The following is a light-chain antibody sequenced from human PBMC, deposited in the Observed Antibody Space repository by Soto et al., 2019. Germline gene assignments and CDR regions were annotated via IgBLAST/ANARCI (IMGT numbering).Light chain of an antibody. Sequence: DIVMTQSPDSLAVSLGERATINCKSSQSVLYSSNNKNYLAWYQQKPGQPPKLLIYWASTRESGVPDRFSGSGSGTDFTLTISSLQAEDVAVYYCQXYYSTPMYTFGQGTKLEIK. J-gene: IGKJ2*01. V-gene: IGKV4-1*01. CDR2: WAS. CDR1: QSVLYSSNNKNY. CDR3: QXYYSTPMYT.